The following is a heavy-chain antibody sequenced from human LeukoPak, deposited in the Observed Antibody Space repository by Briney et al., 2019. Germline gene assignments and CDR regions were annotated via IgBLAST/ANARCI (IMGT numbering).Heavy chain of an antibody. J-gene: IGHJ4*02. D-gene: IGHD1-26*01. V-gene: IGHV1-18*01. CDR2: ISAYNGNT. CDR1: GYTFTTYG. CDR3: AREESGSYYSYFDY. Sequence: AASVKVSFKASGYTFTTYGISWVRQAPGQGLEWMGWISAYNGNTNYAQKLQGRVTMTTDTSTSTAYMELRSLRSDDTAVYYCAREESGSYYSYFDYWGQGTLVTVSS.